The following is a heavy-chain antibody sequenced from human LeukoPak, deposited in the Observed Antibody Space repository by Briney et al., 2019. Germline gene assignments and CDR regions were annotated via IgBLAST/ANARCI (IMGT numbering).Heavy chain of an antibody. V-gene: IGHV4-59*01. J-gene: IGHJ6*03. CDR1: GGSISSYY. CDR3: ASVFTGGSYPYYYYYMDV. D-gene: IGHD1-26*01. Sequence: SETLSLTCSVSGGSISSYYWSWIRQPPGKGLEWIGYIYYSGSSNYNPSLRSRVSISMDTSKNQFSLKMNSVTAADTAVYYCASVFTGGSYPYYYYYMDVWGKGTTVTVSS. CDR2: IYYSGSS.